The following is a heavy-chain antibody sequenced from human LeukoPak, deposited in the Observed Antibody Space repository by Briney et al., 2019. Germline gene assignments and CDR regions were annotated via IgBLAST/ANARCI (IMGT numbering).Heavy chain of an antibody. J-gene: IGHJ4*02. CDR3: ARDRSVAARPLWDDY. V-gene: IGHV1-8*01. D-gene: IGHD6-6*01. Sequence: ASVKVSCKASGYTFTSYDINWVRQATGQGLEWMGWMNPNSGNTGYAQKFQGRVTMTRNTSISTAYMELRSLRSDDTAVYYCARDRSVAARPLWDDYWGQGTLVTVSS. CDR2: MNPNSGNT. CDR1: GYTFTSYD.